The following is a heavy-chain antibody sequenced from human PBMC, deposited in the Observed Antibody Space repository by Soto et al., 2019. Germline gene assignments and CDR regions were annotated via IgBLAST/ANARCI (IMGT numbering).Heavy chain of an antibody. CDR2: IIPIFGTA. V-gene: IGHV1-69*01. J-gene: IGHJ4*02. CDR1: GGTFSSYA. Sequence: QVQLVQSGAEVKKPGSSVKVSCKASGGTFSSYAISWVRQAPGQGLEWMGGIIPIFGTANYAQKFQGRVTITADESTSTAYMELSSLRSEVTAVYYCARSHSLRGYSGYDLGYWGQGTLVTVSS. D-gene: IGHD5-12*01. CDR3: ARSHSLRGYSGYDLGY.